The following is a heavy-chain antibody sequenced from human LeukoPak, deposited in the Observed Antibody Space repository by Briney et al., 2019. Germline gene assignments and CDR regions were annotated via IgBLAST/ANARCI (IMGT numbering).Heavy chain of an antibody. D-gene: IGHD1-14*01. Sequence: GGSLRLSCEGTGFSFDNSWMNWVRQAPGKGLEWVSYISSSSGPIYYAASVKGRFTISRDNAKNSLYLQMNSLRAEDTGVYYCARQEPGSDIWGQGTMVNVSS. V-gene: IGHV3-48*01. CDR3: ARQEPGSDI. CDR2: ISSSSGPI. CDR1: GFSFDNSW. J-gene: IGHJ3*02.